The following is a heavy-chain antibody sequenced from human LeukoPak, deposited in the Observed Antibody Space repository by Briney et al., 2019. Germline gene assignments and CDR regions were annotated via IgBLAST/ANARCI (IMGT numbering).Heavy chain of an antibody. CDR1: GGSISTYY. V-gene: IGHV4-59*01. Sequence: SETLSPTCTLSGGSISTYYWSWVRQPPGKGLEWIGYIYYTGSTDYNPSLKSRVTMSVDTSKNQFSLKLSSLTAADTAVYSCARGSVRGEFDPWGQGTLVTVSS. CDR3: ARGSVRGEFDP. CDR2: IYYTGST. J-gene: IGHJ5*02. D-gene: IGHD3-10*01.